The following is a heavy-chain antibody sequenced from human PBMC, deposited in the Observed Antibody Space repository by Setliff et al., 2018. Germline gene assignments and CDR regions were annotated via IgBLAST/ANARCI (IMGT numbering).Heavy chain of an antibody. CDR1: GGSFSGYY. D-gene: IGHD3-10*01. CDR2: IIHSGST. CDR3: AKWSAMVRGVD. V-gene: IGHV4-34*12. J-gene: IGHJ4*02. Sequence: SETLSLTCAVYGGSFSGYYWSWIRQPPGKRLEWIGEIIHSGSTNYNPSLKSRVTISMDTSKNQFSLKVSSVTAADTAVYYCAKWSAMVRGVDWGQGTLVTVS.